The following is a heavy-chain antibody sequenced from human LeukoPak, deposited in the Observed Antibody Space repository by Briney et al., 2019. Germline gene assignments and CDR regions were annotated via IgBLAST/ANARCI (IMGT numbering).Heavy chain of an antibody. CDR3: AKTARITMIVVVTLDY. V-gene: IGHV3-23*01. CDR2: ISGSGGST. Sequence: GGSLRLSCAASGFTFSTYAMSWVRQAPGKGLEWVSAISGSGGSTYYADSVKGRFTISRDNSKNTLYLQMNSLRAEDTAVYYCAKTARITMIVVVTLDYWGQGTLVTVSS. CDR1: GFTFSTYA. J-gene: IGHJ4*02. D-gene: IGHD3-22*01.